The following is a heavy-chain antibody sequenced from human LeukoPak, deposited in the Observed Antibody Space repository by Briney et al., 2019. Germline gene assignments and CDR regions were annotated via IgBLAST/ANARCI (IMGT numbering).Heavy chain of an antibody. CDR2: ISSSSSYI. J-gene: IGHJ1*01. Sequence: PGGSLRLSCAASGFTFSSYSMNWVRQAPGKGLEWVSSISSSSSYIYYADSVKGRFTISRDDAKNSLYLQMSSLRAEDTAVYYCARESTRERPGCWGQGTLVTVSS. CDR1: GFTFSSYS. V-gene: IGHV3-21*01. CDR3: ARESTRERPGC. D-gene: IGHD1-1*01.